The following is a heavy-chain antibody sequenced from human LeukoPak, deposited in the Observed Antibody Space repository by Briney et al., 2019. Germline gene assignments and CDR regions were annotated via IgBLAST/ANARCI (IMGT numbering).Heavy chain of an antibody. CDR3: RNERDVAVAVPDYYYFYMDV. Sequence: GGSLRLSCAASGFAFTTFALGSVRQSPGKGLEWLSTINGGGNTTFYSDSVKGRFTISRDNSKNTLYLLLDSLRPDDTVIYYCRNERDVAVAVPDYYYFYMDVWGRGTAVTVSS. CDR1: GFAFTTFA. V-gene: IGHV3-23*01. D-gene: IGHD6-19*01. J-gene: IGHJ6*03. CDR2: INGGGNTT.